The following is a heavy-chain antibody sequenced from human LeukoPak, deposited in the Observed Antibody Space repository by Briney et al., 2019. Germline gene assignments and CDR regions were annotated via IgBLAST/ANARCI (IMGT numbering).Heavy chain of an antibody. CDR2: IYYSGST. D-gene: IGHD3-3*01. J-gene: IGHJ6*02. CDR1: GGSISSGIR. Sequence: PSETLSLTCGVSGGSISSGIRWSWIRQPPGKGLEWIGYIYYSGSTNYNPSLKSRVTISVDTSKNQFSLKLSSVTAADTAVYYCARVGCDFWSGFFCYYGMDVWGQGTTVTVSS. V-gene: IGHV4-61*01. CDR3: ARVGCDFWSGFFCYYGMDV.